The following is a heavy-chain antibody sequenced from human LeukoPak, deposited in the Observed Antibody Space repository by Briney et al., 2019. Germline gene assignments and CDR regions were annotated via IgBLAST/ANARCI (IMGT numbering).Heavy chain of an antibody. D-gene: IGHD1-26*01. CDR3: ATSPQGIKWELNYFDY. V-gene: IGHV3-30*03. CDR1: GFTFSSYG. CDR2: ISYDGSNK. J-gene: IGHJ4*02. Sequence: GRSLRLSCAASGFTFSSYGMHWVRQAPGKGLEWVAVISYDGSNKYYADSVKGRFTISRDNSKNTLYLQMNSLRAEDTAVYYCATSPQGIKWELNYFDYWGQGTLVTVSS.